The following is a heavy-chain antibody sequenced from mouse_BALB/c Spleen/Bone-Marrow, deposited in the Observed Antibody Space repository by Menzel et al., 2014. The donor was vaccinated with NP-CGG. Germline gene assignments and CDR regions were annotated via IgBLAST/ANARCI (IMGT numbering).Heavy chain of an antibody. CDR1: GYTFTSYW. Sequence: DLVKPGASVKLSCKASGYTFTSYWVNWIKQRPGQGLEWIGRFAPGSGNTYYNEMFKGKATLTVDTSSSTAYMQLSSLASEDSAVYFCARARSTVITTWYFDVWGAGTTVTVSS. J-gene: IGHJ1*01. CDR3: ARARSTVITTWYFDV. V-gene: IGHV1S41*01. CDR2: FAPGSGNT. D-gene: IGHD2-4*01.